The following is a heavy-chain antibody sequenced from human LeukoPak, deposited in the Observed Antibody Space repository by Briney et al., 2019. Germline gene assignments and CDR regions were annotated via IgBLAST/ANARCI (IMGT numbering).Heavy chain of an antibody. J-gene: IGHJ4*02. V-gene: IGHV3-23*01. Sequence: PGGFLRLSCAASGFTFSTYAMSWVRQAPGKGLEWVSTISGSGANTYYADSVRGRFTISRDNSKDTLYLHMNSLRAEDTAVYYCANERAGYTNPYYFDYWGQGTLVTVSS. CDR2: ISGSGANT. CDR1: GFTFSTYA. CDR3: ANERAGYTNPYYFDY. D-gene: IGHD3-16*02.